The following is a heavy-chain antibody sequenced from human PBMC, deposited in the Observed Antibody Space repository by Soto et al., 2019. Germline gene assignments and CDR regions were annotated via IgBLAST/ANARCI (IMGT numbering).Heavy chain of an antibody. CDR2: TYYRSKWYN. CDR3: AREGRGNGTSRYYYYHYCMDV. J-gene: IGHJ6*02. Sequence: SQTLSLTCAISGDSVSSNSAAWNWIRQSPSRGLEWLGRTYYRSKWYNDYAVSVKSRITINPDTSKNQFSLQLNSVTPEDTAVYYCAREGRGNGTSRYYYYHYCMDVWGQGTTVTVSS. CDR1: GDSVSSNSAA. V-gene: IGHV6-1*01.